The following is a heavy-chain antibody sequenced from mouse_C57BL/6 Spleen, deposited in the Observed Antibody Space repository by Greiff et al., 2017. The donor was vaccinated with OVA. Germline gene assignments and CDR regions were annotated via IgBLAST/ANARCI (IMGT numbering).Heavy chain of an antibody. CDR2: IDPSDSYT. Sequence: QVQLQQPGAELVRPGTSVKLSCKASGYTFTSYWMHWVKQRPGQGLEWIGVIDPSDSYTNYNQKFKGKATLTVDTSSSTAYMQLSSLTSEDSAVYYCARGITTVVANDFDYWGQGTTLTVSS. V-gene: IGHV1-59*01. J-gene: IGHJ2*01. D-gene: IGHD1-1*01. CDR3: ARGITTVVANDFDY. CDR1: GYTFTSYW.